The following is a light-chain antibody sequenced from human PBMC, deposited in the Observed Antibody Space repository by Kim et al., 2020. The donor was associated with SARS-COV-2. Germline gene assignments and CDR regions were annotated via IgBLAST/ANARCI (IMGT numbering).Light chain of an antibody. Sequence: SASVGDRVTITCRASQYIRNDLGWYKQKPGKAPKLLIYAASTLQSGVPSRFSGSGSVTDFTLTISSLQPEDFATYYCLQDYNYPRTFGQGTKLEI. V-gene: IGKV1-6*01. CDR3: LQDYNYPRT. CDR1: QYIRND. CDR2: AAS. J-gene: IGKJ2*01.